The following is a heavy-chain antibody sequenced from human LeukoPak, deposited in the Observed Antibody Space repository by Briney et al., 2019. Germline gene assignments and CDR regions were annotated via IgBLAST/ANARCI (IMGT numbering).Heavy chain of an antibody. CDR2: ISYDGSNK. D-gene: IGHD3-3*01. CDR1: GFTFSSYA. V-gene: IGHV3-30-3*01. CDR3: AREALRFLEWPDASDI. J-gene: IGHJ3*02. Sequence: GRSLRLSCAASGFTFSSYAMHWVRQAPGKGLEWVAVISYDGSNKYYADSVKGRFTISRDNSKNTLYLQMNSLRAEDTAVYYCAREALRFLEWPDASDIWGQGTMVTVSS.